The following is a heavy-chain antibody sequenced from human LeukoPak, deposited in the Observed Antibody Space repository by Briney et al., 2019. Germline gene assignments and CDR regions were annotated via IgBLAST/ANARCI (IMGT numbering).Heavy chain of an antibody. Sequence: GESLKISCKGSGYSFTSYWIGWVRQMPGKGLEWMGIIYPGDSDTRYSPSFQGQVTISADKSISTAYLQWSSLKASDTAMYYCARQGVRGVTTSANTLFDYWGQGTLVTVSS. CDR2: IYPGDSDT. V-gene: IGHV5-51*01. D-gene: IGHD3-10*01. J-gene: IGHJ4*02. CDR1: GYSFTSYW. CDR3: ARQGVRGVTTSANTLFDY.